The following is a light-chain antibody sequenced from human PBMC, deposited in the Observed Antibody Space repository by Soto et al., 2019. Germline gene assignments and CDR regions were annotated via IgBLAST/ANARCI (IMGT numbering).Light chain of an antibody. Sequence: ENVLAQSPATLSLSTGERATLSCRASQSVSNYVAWYQQKPGQAPRLLIYDASNRATGIPARFSGSGSGTDFTLTISSLEPEDFAVYYCQQRSNWLFGPGTKVDNK. CDR1: QSVSNY. CDR3: QQRSNWL. V-gene: IGKV3-11*01. CDR2: DAS. J-gene: IGKJ3*01.